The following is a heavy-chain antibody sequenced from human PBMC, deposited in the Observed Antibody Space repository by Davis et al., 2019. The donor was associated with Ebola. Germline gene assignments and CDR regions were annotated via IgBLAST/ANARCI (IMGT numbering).Heavy chain of an antibody. V-gene: IGHV3-21*01. CDR2: ISGSGST. Sequence: GGSLRLSCAASGFTLSSYVMSWVRQAPGKGLEWVSAISGSGSTYYADSVKGRFTISRDNAKNSLYLQMNSLRAEDTAVYYCARVSIGDYGGGMDVWGQGTTVTVSS. CDR1: GFTLSSYV. CDR3: ARVSIGDYGGGMDV. D-gene: IGHD4-17*01. J-gene: IGHJ6*02.